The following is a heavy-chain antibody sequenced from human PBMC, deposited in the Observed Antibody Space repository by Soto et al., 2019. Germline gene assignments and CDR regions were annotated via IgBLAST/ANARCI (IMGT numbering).Heavy chain of an antibody. CDR2: ISAYNGNT. Sequence: QVQLVQSGAEVKKPGASVKVSCKASGYTFTSYGISWVRQAPGQGLEWMGWISAYNGNTNYAQKLQGRVTMTTDTSTSTAYMELRSLRSDDTAAYYCARAGLWFGELSYYYYGMDVWGQGTTVTVSS. D-gene: IGHD3-10*01. J-gene: IGHJ6*02. CDR3: ARAGLWFGELSYYYYGMDV. V-gene: IGHV1-18*01. CDR1: GYTFTSYG.